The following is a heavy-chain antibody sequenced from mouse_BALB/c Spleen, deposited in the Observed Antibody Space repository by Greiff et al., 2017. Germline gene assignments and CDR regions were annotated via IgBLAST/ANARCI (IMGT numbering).Heavy chain of an antibody. J-gene: IGHJ2*01. Sequence: QVQLKQSGPGLVQPSQSLSITCTVSGFSLTSYGVHWVRQSPGKGLEWLGVIWSGGSTDYNAAFISRLSISKDNSKSQVFFKMNSLQADDTAIYYCARNLYYGSSHFDYWGQGTTLTVSS. D-gene: IGHD1-1*01. CDR3: ARNLYYGSSHFDY. CDR1: GFSLTSYG. CDR2: IWSGGST. V-gene: IGHV2-4-1*01.